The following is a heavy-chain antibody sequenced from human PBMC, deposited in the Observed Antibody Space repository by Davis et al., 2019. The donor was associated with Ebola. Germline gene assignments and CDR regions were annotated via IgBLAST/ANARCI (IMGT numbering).Heavy chain of an antibody. D-gene: IGHD3-10*01. CDR2: INSDGTST. CDR1: GFTFSSYW. V-gene: IGHV3-74*01. CDR3: ARSTSLMVRGVAFDY. Sequence: GESLKISCAASGFTFSSYWMHWVRQAPGKGLVWVSRINSDGTSTTYADSVKGRFTISRDNAKNSLYLQMNSLRAEDTAVYYCARSTSLMVRGVAFDYWCQGTLVTVSS. J-gene: IGHJ4*02.